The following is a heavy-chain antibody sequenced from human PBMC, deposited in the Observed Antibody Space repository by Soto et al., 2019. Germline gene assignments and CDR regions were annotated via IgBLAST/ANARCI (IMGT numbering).Heavy chain of an antibody. Sequence: SETLSLTCTVSGGSISPFYWSWVRQPPGKGLEWIGYLYYSGNTNYNPSLKSRVTIPVDASKNQVPLRLTSVTAADTAVYYCARVGGVAARTFDYWGQGTVVTVSS. CDR1: GGSISPFY. D-gene: IGHD2-15*01. CDR2: LYYSGNT. V-gene: IGHV4-59*01. J-gene: IGHJ4*02. CDR3: ARVGGVAARTFDY.